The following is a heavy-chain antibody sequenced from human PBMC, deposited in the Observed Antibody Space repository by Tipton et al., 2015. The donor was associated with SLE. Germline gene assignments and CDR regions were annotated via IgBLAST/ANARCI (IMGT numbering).Heavy chain of an antibody. J-gene: IGHJ4*02. CDR3: AMRRGTADAFSYFDY. D-gene: IGHD1/OR15-1a*01. CDR2: IGGSGDKI. V-gene: IGHV3-23*01. CDR1: GIPFSTYA. Sequence: SLRLSCATSGIPFSTYAMNWVRQAPGKGLEAVSGIGGSGDKIYYADSVKGRFTISRDNSKNTVYLQMNNLRAEDTAVYYCAMRRGTADAFSYFDYWGQGILVTVSS.